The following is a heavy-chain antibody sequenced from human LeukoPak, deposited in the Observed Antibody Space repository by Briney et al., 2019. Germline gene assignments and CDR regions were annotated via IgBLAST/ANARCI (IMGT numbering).Heavy chain of an antibody. V-gene: IGHV3-33*01. Sequence: GTSLRLSCAASGFTFSNYGMHWVRQAPGKGLEWVAVIWHDGSNGYYADSVRGRFTISRDNSKNTLYLQMNSLRAEDTAVYYCARVGYSYGSYYFDYWGQGTLVTVSS. D-gene: IGHD5-18*01. J-gene: IGHJ4*02. CDR2: IWHDGSNG. CDR1: GFTFSNYG. CDR3: ARVGYSYGSYYFDY.